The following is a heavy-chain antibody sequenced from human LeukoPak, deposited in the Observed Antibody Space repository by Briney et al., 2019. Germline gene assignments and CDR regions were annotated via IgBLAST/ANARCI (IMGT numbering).Heavy chain of an antibody. V-gene: IGHV3-74*01. CDR2: INSDGSST. J-gene: IGHJ4*02. Sequence: GGSLRLSCAASGFTFSSYWMHWVRQAPGKGLVWVSRINSDGSSTSYADSVKGRFTISRDNAKNTLYLQMNSLRAEDTAVYYCASNGGNSDFDYWGQGTLVTVSS. D-gene: IGHD4-23*01. CDR1: GFTFSSYW. CDR3: ASNGGNSDFDY.